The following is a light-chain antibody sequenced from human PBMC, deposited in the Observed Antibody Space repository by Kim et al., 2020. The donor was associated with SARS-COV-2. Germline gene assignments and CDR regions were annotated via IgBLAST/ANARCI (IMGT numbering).Light chain of an antibody. V-gene: IGLV2-11*01. J-gene: IGLJ3*02. Sequence: GQSVTISCTGSSSDVGGYNYVSWYQQHPGKAPKLMIYDVSKRPSGVPDRFSGSKSGNTASLTISGLQAEDEADYYCCSYAGSYTWVFGGGTKLTVL. CDR3: CSYAGSYTWV. CDR1: SSDVGGYNY. CDR2: DVS.